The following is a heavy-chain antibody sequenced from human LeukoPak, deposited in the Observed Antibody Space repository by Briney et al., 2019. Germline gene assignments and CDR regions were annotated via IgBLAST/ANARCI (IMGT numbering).Heavy chain of an antibody. J-gene: IGHJ4*02. Sequence: ASETLSLTCTVSGYSISSGYYWGWIRQPPGKGLEWIGSIYHSGSTYYNPSLKSRVTISVDTSKNQFSLKLSSVTAADTAVYYCAREYDILTGYYDSIDYWGQGTLVTVSS. CDR1: GYSISSGYY. D-gene: IGHD3-9*01. V-gene: IGHV4-38-2*02. CDR3: AREYDILTGYYDSIDY. CDR2: IYHSGST.